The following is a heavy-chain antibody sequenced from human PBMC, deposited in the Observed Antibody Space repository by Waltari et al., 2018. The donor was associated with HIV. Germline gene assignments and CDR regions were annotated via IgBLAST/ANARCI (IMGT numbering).Heavy chain of an antibody. CDR3: TKTSGAATMWDSFDI. Sequence: QVQLVESGGGVVQPGRSLRLSCAASGFTFSSYAMPWVRQAPGKAPEWLTVISYDENNKYYANSVEGRFTISRDNSLNTLFLHMNSLRPEDTAVYYCTKTSGAATMWDSFDIWGQGTMVTVSS. D-gene: IGHD3-10*02. V-gene: IGHV3-30*01. CDR2: ISYDENNK. CDR1: GFTFSSYA. J-gene: IGHJ3*02.